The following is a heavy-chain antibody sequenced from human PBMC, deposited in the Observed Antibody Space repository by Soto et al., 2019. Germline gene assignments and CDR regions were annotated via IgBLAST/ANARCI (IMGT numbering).Heavy chain of an antibody. CDR2: FDPEDGET. CDR3: ATDLLYSGDHSDAFDI. D-gene: IGHD2-2*02. Sequence: GASVKVSCKVSGYTLTELSMHWVRQAPGKGLEWMGGFDPEDGETIYAQKFQGRVTMTEDTSTDTAYMELSSLRSEDTAVYYCATDLLYSGDHSDAFDIWGQGTMVTVSS. V-gene: IGHV1-24*01. J-gene: IGHJ3*02. CDR1: GYTLTELS.